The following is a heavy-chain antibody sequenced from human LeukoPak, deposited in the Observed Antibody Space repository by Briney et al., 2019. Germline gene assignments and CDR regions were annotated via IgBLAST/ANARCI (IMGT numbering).Heavy chain of an antibody. Sequence: SGGSLRLSCTACGFTFSRFWMHWVRQALGKGLEWVSRASSDGSSTVYADSVKGRFTISRDNAKKTMYLQMNSQRVEDTARYYCARDSDAGFDYWGRGTLVTVSS. CDR2: ASSDGSST. V-gene: IGHV3-74*01. J-gene: IGHJ4*02. CDR1: GFTFSRFW. CDR3: ARDSDAGFDY.